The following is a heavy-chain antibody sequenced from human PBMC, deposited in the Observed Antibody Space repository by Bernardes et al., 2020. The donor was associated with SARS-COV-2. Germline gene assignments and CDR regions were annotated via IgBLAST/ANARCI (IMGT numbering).Heavy chain of an antibody. CDR3: ATTTAVAGSSRGWFDP. D-gene: IGHD6-19*01. Sequence: ASVKVSCKVSGYTLTALSMHWVRQAPGQGLEWMGGFDPEDGETIYAQKFQGRVTMTEDTSTDTAYMELSSLRSEDTAVYYCATTTAVAGSSRGWFDPWGQGTLVTVSS. CDR2: FDPEDGET. CDR1: GYTLTALS. J-gene: IGHJ5*02. V-gene: IGHV1-24*01.